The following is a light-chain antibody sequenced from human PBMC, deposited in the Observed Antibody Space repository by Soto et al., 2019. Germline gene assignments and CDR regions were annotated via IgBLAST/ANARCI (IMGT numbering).Light chain of an antibody. CDR1: QGISTY. Sequence: DIQLTQSPSFLSASVGDRVTITCRASQGISTYLAWYQQSPGKAPTLLIYAASTLQSGVPSRFSGSGSGTEFTLTISSLKPEDFATYFCQQLYSSPLSFGGGTKVEIK. V-gene: IGKV1-9*01. CDR3: QQLYSSPLS. CDR2: AAS. J-gene: IGKJ4*01.